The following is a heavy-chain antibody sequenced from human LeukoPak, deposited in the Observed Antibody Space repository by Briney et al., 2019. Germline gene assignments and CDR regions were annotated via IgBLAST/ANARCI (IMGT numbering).Heavy chain of an antibody. CDR3: ARVSARFLEWPPDY. CDR1: GFTFSSYG. J-gene: IGHJ4*02. CDR2: IWYDGSNK. D-gene: IGHD3-3*01. Sequence: PGGSLRLSCAASGFTFSSYGMHWVRQAPGKGLEWVAVIWYDGSNKYYADSVKGRFTISRDNSKNTLYLQMNSLRAEDTALYYCARVSARFLEWPPDYWGQGTLVTVSS. V-gene: IGHV3-33*01.